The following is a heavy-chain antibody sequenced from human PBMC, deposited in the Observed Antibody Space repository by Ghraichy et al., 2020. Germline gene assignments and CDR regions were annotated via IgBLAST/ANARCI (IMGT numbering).Heavy chain of an antibody. CDR1: GFTFSNAW. CDR2: IKSKSDGGTT. CDR3: TTSDYFGSGID. V-gene: IGHV3-15*01. Sequence: GGSLRLSCAASGFTFSNAWMSWVRQAPGKGLEWVGRIKSKSDGGTTDYAAPVKGRFTISRDDSKNTLYMQMNNLKTEDTAVYYCTTSDYFGSGIDWGQGALVTVSS. D-gene: IGHD3-10*01. J-gene: IGHJ4*02.